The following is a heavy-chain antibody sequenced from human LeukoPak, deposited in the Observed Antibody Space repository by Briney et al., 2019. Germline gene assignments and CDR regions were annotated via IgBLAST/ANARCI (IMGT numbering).Heavy chain of an antibody. Sequence: GGSLRLSCVASEFTLSSYCMTWVRQGPERGLESASAIRSSGASTYYADSVKGRFTISRDNSKNTLYLQMNSLPAEDTAVYYCAKNPNRSGWYQDYWGQGTLITVSS. CDR1: EFTLSSYC. D-gene: IGHD6-19*01. CDR2: IRSSGAST. J-gene: IGHJ4*02. CDR3: AKNPNRSGWYQDY. V-gene: IGHV3-23*01.